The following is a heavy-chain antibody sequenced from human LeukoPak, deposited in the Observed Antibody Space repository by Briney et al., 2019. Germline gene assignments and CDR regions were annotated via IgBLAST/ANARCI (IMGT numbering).Heavy chain of an antibody. CDR1: GFTVSSNY. D-gene: IGHD1-26*01. CDR2: ISSSGSTI. J-gene: IGHJ3*02. V-gene: IGHV3-11*04. Sequence: GGSLRLSCSASGFTVSSNYMSWVRQAPGKGLEWVSYISSSGSTIYYADSVKGRFTISRDNAKNSLYLQMNSLRAEDTAVYYCARDVPRGSDDAFDIWGQGTMVTVSS. CDR3: ARDVPRGSDDAFDI.